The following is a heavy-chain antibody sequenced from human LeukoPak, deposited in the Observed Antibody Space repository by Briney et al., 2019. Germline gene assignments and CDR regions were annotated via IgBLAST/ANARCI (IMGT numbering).Heavy chain of an antibody. V-gene: IGHV1-2*02. CDR2: INPNSGGT. CDR3: ATVFENGVYYFDY. Sequence: ASVKVSCKASGYTFTGYYMHWVRQAPGQGLEWMGWINPNSGGTNYAQKFQGRVTMTRDTSISTAYMELSRLRSDDTAVYYCATVFENGVYYFDYWGQGTLVTVSS. CDR1: GYTFTGYY. D-gene: IGHD3-10*01. J-gene: IGHJ4*02.